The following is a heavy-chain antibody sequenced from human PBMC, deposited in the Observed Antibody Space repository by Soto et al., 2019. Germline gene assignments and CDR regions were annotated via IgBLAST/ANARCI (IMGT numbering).Heavy chain of an antibody. D-gene: IGHD2-15*01. CDR2: LIPIFGTP. J-gene: IGHJ4*02. V-gene: IGHV1-69*13. CDR3: ARDRGPRGWSYLDL. Sequence: GASVKVSCKAFGGSFSDYAISWVRQAPGQGLEWMGGLIPIFGTPNYAQKFQDRVTSTAHESTNTAYMELSRLTSEDTAVYYCARDRGPRGWSYLDLWGQGTQVTVSS. CDR1: GGSFSDYA.